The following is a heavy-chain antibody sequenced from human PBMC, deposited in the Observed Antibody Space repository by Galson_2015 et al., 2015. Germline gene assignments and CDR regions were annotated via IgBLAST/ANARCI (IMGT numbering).Heavy chain of an antibody. CDR2: IYYTGST. CDR3: ARRKPARLAPFDS. Sequence: SETLSLTCSVSGGSISTYSWSWVRQPPGKGLDFIGYIYYTGSTNYNPSLKSRVIISVDTSKNQFSLNLSSVTAADTAVYYCARRKPARLAPFDSWGQGTLVTVYS. J-gene: IGHJ4*02. CDR1: GGSISTYS. V-gene: IGHV4-59*08. D-gene: IGHD2-2*01.